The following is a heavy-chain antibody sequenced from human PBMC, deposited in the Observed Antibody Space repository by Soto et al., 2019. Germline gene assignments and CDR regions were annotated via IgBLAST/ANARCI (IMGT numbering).Heavy chain of an antibody. CDR1: GGSFSGYY. CDR2: INHSGGT. J-gene: IGHJ6*02. Sequence: QVQLQQWGAGLLKPSETLSLTCAVYGGSFSGYYWSWIRQPPGKGLEWIGEINHSGGTNYNPSLQSRGTISVDTSKNQCSLKLSYVTASDTGVYYCARGTRSYGYLTYGMDVWGQGTTVTVSS. CDR3: ARGTRSYGYLTYGMDV. D-gene: IGHD5-18*01. V-gene: IGHV4-34*01.